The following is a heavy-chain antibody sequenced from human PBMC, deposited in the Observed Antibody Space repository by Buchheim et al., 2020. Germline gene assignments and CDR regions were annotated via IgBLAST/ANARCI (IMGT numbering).Heavy chain of an antibody. CDR1: GFTFGDYA. D-gene: IGHD6-6*01. Sequence: EVQLVESGGGLVKPGRSLRLSCTASGFTFGDYAMSWFRQAPGKGPEWVGFIRSKAYGGTTEYAASVKGRFTISRDDSKSIAYLQMNSLKTEDTAVYYCTSLKEAARPGAYYYYGMDVWGQGTT. CDR3: TSLKEAARPGAYYYYGMDV. CDR2: IRSKAYGGTT. V-gene: IGHV3-49*05. J-gene: IGHJ6*02.